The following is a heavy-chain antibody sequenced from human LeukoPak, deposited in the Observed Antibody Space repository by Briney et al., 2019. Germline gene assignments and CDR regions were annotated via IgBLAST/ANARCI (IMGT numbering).Heavy chain of an antibody. Sequence: ASVKVSCKASGYTFTSYGISWVRQAPGQGLEWMGWISAYNGNTNYAQKLQGRVTMTTDTSTSTAYMELRSLRSDDTAVYYCAREMLYYYDSSGYYNWFDPWGQGTLVTVSS. D-gene: IGHD3-22*01. V-gene: IGHV1-18*01. CDR2: ISAYNGNT. CDR3: AREMLYYYDSSGYYNWFDP. J-gene: IGHJ5*02. CDR1: GYTFTSYG.